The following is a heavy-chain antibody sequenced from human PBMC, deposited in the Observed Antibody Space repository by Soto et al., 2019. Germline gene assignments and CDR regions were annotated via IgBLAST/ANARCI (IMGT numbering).Heavy chain of an antibody. CDR3: ARGYCSGGSCYYFDY. CDR2: TSYDGSNK. CDR1: GFTFSSYA. Sequence: QVQLVESGGGVVQPGGSLRLSCAASGFTFSSYAMHWVRQAPGKGLEWVTVTSYDGSNKYYADSVKGRFTISRDNSKNTLYLQVNSLRAEDTAVYYCARGYCSGGSCYYFDYWGRGTLVTVSS. V-gene: IGHV3-30-3*01. J-gene: IGHJ4*02. D-gene: IGHD2-15*01.